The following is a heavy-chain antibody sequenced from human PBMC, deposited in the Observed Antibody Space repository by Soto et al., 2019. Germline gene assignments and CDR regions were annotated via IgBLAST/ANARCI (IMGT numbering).Heavy chain of an antibody. V-gene: IGHV1-18*04. D-gene: IGHD3-3*01. CDR3: ARDRLSLRFLEWLLPFDY. CDR1: GYTFTSYG. J-gene: IGHJ4*02. CDR2: ISAYNGNT. Sequence: ASVKVSCKASGYTFTSYGISWVRQAPGQGLEWMGWISAYNGNTNYAQKLQGRVTMTTDTSTSTAYMELRSLRSDDTAVYYCARDRLSLRFLEWLLPFDYWGQGTLVTVSS.